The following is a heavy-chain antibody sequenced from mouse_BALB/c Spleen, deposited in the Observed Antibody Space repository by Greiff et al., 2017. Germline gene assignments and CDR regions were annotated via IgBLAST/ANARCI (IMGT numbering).Heavy chain of an antibody. J-gene: IGHJ3*01. Sequence: ESGPGLVKPSQSLSLTCSVTGYSITSGYYWNWIRQFPGNKLEWMGYISYDGSNNYNPSLKNRISITRDTSKNQFFLKLNSVTTEDTATYYCAGLRRFAYWGQGTLVTVSA. D-gene: IGHD2-2*01. V-gene: IGHV3-6*02. CDR1: GYSITSGYY. CDR2: ISYDGSN. CDR3: AGLRRFAY.